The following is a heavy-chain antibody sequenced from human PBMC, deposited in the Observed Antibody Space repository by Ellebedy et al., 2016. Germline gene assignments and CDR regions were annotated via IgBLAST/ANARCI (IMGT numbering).Heavy chain of an antibody. CDR1: GFSFSRFA. CDR2: ISYDGSDE. Sequence: GGSLRLSCAASGFSFSRFAIQWVRQAPGKGLEWVAVISYDGSDEYYADSVKGRFTISRDNSKNTLFLQMSNLRAEDTAVYYCARVSEEWMGWGSDYWGQGTLVTVSS. J-gene: IGHJ4*02. D-gene: IGHD3-3*01. V-gene: IGHV3-30-3*01. CDR3: ARVSEEWMGWGSDY.